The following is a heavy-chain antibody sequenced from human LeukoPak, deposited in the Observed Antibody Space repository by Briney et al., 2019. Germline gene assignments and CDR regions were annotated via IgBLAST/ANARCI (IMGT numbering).Heavy chain of an antibody. J-gene: IGHJ4*02. CDR2: ISGSGGST. D-gene: IGHD3-22*01. Sequence: GGSLRLSCAASGFTFSSYAMSWVRQAPGKGLEWVSAISGSGGSTYYADSVKGRFTISRDNSENTLYLQMNSLRAEDTAVYYCAKGNYDSQTVDYWGQGTLVTVSS. V-gene: IGHV3-23*01. CDR1: GFTFSSYA. CDR3: AKGNYDSQTVDY.